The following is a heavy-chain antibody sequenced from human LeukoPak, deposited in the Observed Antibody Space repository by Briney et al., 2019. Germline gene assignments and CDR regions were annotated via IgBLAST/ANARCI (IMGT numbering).Heavy chain of an antibody. Sequence: SETLSLTCALYGASFSDSYWSWIRQSPEKGLEWIGEINNSGSTSYNPSLNSRVIMSVDRSKNQFSLRLTSVTAADTAVYYCARGRYGPRLGNWGQGTLVTVSS. J-gene: IGHJ4*02. CDR1: GASFSDSY. CDR2: INNSGST. V-gene: IGHV4-34*01. CDR3: ARGRYGPRLGN. D-gene: IGHD3-16*01.